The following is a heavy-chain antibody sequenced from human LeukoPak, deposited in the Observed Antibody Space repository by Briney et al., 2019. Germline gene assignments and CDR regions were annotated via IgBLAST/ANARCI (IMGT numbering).Heavy chain of an antibody. V-gene: IGHV1-46*01. CDR3: ASLGATTIYYYGMDV. J-gene: IGHJ6*02. CDR2: INPSGGST. D-gene: IGHD1-26*01. Sequence: ASVKVSCKTSGYTFTNYYIHWVRRAPGQGLEWMGKINPSGGSTSYPQKFQGRVTMTRDTSVSAVYMELSSLRSDDTAVYYCASLGATTIYYYGMDVWGQGTTVTVSS. CDR1: GYTFTNYY.